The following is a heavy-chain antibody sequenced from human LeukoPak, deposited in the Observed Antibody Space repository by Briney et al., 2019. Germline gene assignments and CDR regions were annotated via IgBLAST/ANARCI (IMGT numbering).Heavy chain of an antibody. V-gene: IGHV4-39*02. CDR2: IYYSGNT. D-gene: IGHD6-13*01. CDR1: GDSISTSNSY. Sequence: SETLSLTCTVSGDSISTSNSYWGWIRQPPGKGLEWIGSIYYSGNTYYNASLKSRVTISVDTSKNQFSLKLTSVTAADTAVYYCARDLFTSSWYRWFDPWGQGTLVTVSS. J-gene: IGHJ5*02. CDR3: ARDLFTSSWYRWFDP.